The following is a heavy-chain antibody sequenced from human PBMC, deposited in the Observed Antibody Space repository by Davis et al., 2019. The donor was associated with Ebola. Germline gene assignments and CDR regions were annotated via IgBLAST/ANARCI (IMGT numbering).Heavy chain of an antibody. V-gene: IGHV3-30*18. J-gene: IGHJ4*02. CDR1: GFTFSSYG. CDR3: AKLGGAAAGDFDY. Sequence: GESLKISCAASGFTFSSYGMHWVRQAPGKGLEWVAVISYDGSNKYYADSVKGRFTISRDNSKNTLYLQMNSLRAEDTAVYYCAKLGGAAAGDFDYWGQGTLVTVSS. CDR2: ISYDGSNK. D-gene: IGHD6-13*01.